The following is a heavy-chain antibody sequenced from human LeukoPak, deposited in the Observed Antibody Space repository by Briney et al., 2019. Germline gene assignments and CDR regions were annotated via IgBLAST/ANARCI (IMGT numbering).Heavy chain of an antibody. V-gene: IGHV3-53*04. CDR1: GFTVSSNY. J-gene: IGHJ4*02. CDR2: IYSGGST. CDR3: ARESHNREWLRLFDY. Sequence: GGSLRLSCAASGFTVSSNYMSWVRQAPGKGLEWVSVIYSGGSTYYADSVKGRFTISRHNSKNTLYLQMNSLRAEDTAVYYCARESHNREWLRLFDYWGQGTLVTVSS. D-gene: IGHD5-12*01.